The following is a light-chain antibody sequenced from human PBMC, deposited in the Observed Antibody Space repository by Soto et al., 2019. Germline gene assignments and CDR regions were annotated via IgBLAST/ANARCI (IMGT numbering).Light chain of an antibody. V-gene: IGKV3-20*01. CDR2: GAS. CDR1: QSVTNIDY. J-gene: IGKJ4*01. Sequence: EVVLTQSPGTLSLSAGERATLSCRASQSVTNIDYLAWYQQKPGQAPRLLIYGASSRAIGIPDRFSGSGSGTDFTLTIKRLEPEDSAMYYCQNYGSSTLTFGGGTKVEIK. CDR3: QNYGSSTLT.